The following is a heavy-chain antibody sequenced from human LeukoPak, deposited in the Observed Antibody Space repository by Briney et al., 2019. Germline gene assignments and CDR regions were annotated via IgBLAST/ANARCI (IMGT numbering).Heavy chain of an antibody. CDR3: AKVKTGGSYYGDAFDI. CDR1: GFTFSSYA. D-gene: IGHD1-26*01. V-gene: IGHV3-23*01. J-gene: IGHJ3*02. CDR2: ISGSGGST. Sequence: PGGSLRLSCAASGFTFSSYAMSWVRQAPGKGLEWVSAISGSGGSTYYADSVKGRFTISRDNSKNTLHLQMNSLRAEDTAVYYCAKVKTGGSYYGDAFDIWGQGTMVTVSS.